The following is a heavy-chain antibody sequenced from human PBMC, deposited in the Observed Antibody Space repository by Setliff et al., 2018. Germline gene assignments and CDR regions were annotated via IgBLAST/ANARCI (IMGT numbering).Heavy chain of an antibody. D-gene: IGHD3-10*01. CDR3: ARHKSNGSGSYPSLYMDV. CDR1: GSSFSSYS. CDR2: KYYSGST. V-gene: IGHV4-59*08. J-gene: IGHJ6*03. Sequence: SETLSLTCTVSGSSFSSYSWSWIRQPPGKGLEWIGYKYYSGSTNSNPSLKSRVTISVDTSKNQFSVKLSSVTAADTAVYYCARHKSNGSGSYPSLYMDVWGKGIMVTVSS.